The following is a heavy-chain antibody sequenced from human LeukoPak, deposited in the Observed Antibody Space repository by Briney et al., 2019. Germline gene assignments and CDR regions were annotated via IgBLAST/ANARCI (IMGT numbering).Heavy chain of an antibody. CDR3: ARDPEGCSGGSCYALVDY. V-gene: IGHV3-48*04. Sequence: GGSLRLSCAASGFTFSSYSMNWVRQAPGKGLEWVSYISSSSSTIYYADSVKGRFTISRDNAKNSLYLQMNSLRAEDTAVYYCARDPEGCSGGSCYALVDYWGQGTLVTVSS. CDR1: GFTFSSYS. CDR2: ISSSSSTI. D-gene: IGHD2-15*01. J-gene: IGHJ4*02.